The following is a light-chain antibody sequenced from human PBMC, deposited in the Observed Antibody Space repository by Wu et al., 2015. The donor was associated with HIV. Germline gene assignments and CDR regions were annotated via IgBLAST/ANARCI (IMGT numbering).Light chain of an antibody. Sequence: EIVLTQSPATLSLSPGERATLSCRASQSVSSYLAWYQQKPGQAPRLLIYDASNRATGIPARFSGSGSGTDFTLTISSLEPEDFAVYYCQQRSNWPRTSFGRGTKLE. CDR3: QQRSNWPRTS. CDR1: QSVSSY. J-gene: IGKJ4*01. V-gene: IGKV3-11*01. CDR2: DAS.